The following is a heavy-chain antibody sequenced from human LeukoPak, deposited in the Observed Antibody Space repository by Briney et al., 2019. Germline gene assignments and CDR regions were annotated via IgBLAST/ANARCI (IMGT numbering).Heavy chain of an antibody. CDR1: GGSISSYY. Sequence: PETLSLTCTVSGGSISSYYWNWIRQPPGQGLEWIGYISYNGDTSYLPSLKSRLTISVDTSKNQFSLRLSSVTAADTAVYYCARDNLIGRYPYSDMDVWGEGTTVSVSS. D-gene: IGHD2-15*01. CDR3: ARDNLIGRYPYSDMDV. CDR2: ISYNGDT. J-gene: IGHJ6*04. V-gene: IGHV4-59*01.